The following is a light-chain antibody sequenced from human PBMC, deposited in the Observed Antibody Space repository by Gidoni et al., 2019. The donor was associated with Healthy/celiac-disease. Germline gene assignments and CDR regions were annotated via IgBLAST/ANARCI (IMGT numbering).Light chain of an antibody. J-gene: IGKJ2*02. V-gene: IGKV3-11*01. CDR1: QSVSSY. CDR2: DAS. Sequence: EIVLTQSPATLSLSPGERATLSCRASQSVSSYLAWYQQKPGQAPRLLIYDASNRATGIPARFSGSGSGTDFTLTISILEPEDFAVYYCQQRSNWVWTFGQXTKLEIK. CDR3: QQRSNWVWT.